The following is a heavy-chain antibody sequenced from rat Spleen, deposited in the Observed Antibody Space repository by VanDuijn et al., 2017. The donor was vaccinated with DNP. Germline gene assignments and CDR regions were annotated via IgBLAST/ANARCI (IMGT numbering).Heavy chain of an antibody. V-gene: IGHV3-1*01. D-gene: IGHD1-7*01. CDR1: GYSITSNY. J-gene: IGHJ1*01. CDR2: INYSGST. CDR3: ARGVTSYSVYNSCWYFDF. Sequence: EVQLQESGSGLVKPSQSLSLTCSVTGYSITSNYWAWIRKFPGNKMEWIGYINYSGSTGYNPSLKSRISITRDTSKNQFFLQLNSVTTEDTATYYCARGVTSYSVYNSCWYFDFWGPGTMVTVSS.